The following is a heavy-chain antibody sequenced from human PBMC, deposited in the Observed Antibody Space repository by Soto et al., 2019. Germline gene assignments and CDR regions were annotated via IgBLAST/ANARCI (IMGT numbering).Heavy chain of an antibody. V-gene: IGHV1-69*01. CDR3: ARGAMANFDY. CDR2: FIAMLGTP. CDR1: GVTFGIQG. Sequence: NVSCTASGVTFGIQGIAWVRQAPGQGLEWMGGFIAMLGTPTYAKKVQGRATISADESLTSSYLELRSLRSEDTGVYFCARGAMANFDYWGQGTVVTVSS. D-gene: IGHD5-18*01. J-gene: IGHJ4*02.